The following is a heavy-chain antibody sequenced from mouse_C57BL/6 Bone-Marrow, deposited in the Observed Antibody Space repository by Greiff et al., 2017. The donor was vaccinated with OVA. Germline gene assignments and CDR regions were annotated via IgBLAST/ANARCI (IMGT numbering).Heavy chain of an antibody. Sequence: QVQLQQSGAELVRPGASVTLSCKASGYTFTDYEMHWVKPTPVHGLEWIGAIDPETGGTAYHQKFKGTAILTADKSSSTAYLELRSLTSEDSAVYYCTRGYSNYYAMDYWGQGTSVTVSS. V-gene: IGHV1-15*01. D-gene: IGHD2-5*01. J-gene: IGHJ4*01. CDR1: GYTFTDYE. CDR3: TRGYSNYYAMDY. CDR2: IDPETGGT.